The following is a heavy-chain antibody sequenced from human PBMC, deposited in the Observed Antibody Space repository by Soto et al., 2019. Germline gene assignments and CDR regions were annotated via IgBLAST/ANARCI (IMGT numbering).Heavy chain of an antibody. CDR1: GFTFSDYY. D-gene: IGHD4-17*01. Sequence: QVQLVESGGGLVKPGGSLRLSCAASGFTFSDYYMSWIRQAPGKGLEWVSYSRSSGSTIYYADSVKGRFTISRDKAKNSLYLQMNSLRAEDTAVYYCARDHGDYRKYYYFYYMVFWGKGTTVTVSS. CDR2: SRSSGSTI. CDR3: ARDHGDYRKYYYFYYMVF. V-gene: IGHV3-11*01. J-gene: IGHJ6*03.